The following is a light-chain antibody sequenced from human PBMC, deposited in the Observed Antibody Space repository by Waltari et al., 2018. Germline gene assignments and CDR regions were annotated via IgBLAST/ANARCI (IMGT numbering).Light chain of an antibody. CDR2: DVI. Sequence: QSALTQPASVSGSPGQPITISCTGTSSDVGGYNYVSWYQHHPGKAPKLLFCDVINRPSAVATRISRATSGNTASPTISGVQAEDESDYYCSSYIGSSTLELSGGGTSLTFL. CDR1: SSDVGGYNY. J-gene: IGLJ2*01. CDR3: SSYIGSSTLEL. V-gene: IGLV2-14*03.